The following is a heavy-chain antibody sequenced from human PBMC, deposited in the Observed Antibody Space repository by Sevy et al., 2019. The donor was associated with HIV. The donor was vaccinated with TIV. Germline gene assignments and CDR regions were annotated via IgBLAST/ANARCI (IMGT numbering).Heavy chain of an antibody. Sequence: SETLSLTCTVSGGSISSGGYYWSWIRQHPGKGLEWIGYIYYSGSTYYNPSLKSRVTISVDTSKNQFSLKLSSVTAADTAVYYSAREKPTTVTTGGWFDPWGQGTLVTVSS. CDR2: IYYSGST. CDR1: GGSISSGGYY. V-gene: IGHV4-31*03. J-gene: IGHJ5*02. CDR3: AREKPTTVTTGGWFDP. D-gene: IGHD4-17*01.